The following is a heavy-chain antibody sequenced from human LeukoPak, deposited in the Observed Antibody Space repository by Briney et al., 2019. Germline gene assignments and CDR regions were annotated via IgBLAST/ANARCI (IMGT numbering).Heavy chain of an antibody. CDR3: AKPITVSGATDGFDI. CDR1: GFTFSSYW. CDR2: IKQDGNEK. V-gene: IGHV3-7*01. J-gene: IGHJ3*02. Sequence: GGSLRLSCAASGFTFSSYWMNWVRQAPGKGLEWVANIKQDGNEKYYVGSVKGRFTISRDNAKNSLYLQMNSLRVEDTAVYYCAKPITVSGATDGFDIWGQGTMVIVSS. D-gene: IGHD3-3*01.